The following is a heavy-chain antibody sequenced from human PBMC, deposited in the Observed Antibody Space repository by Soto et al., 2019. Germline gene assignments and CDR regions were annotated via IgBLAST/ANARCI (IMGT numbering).Heavy chain of an antibody. CDR3: AKRYGSGSYRDFNSYYGMDI. Sequence: GVSLRLSCAASGVPFSSYAMSWVRQAPGKGLEWVSGISPNGEQRFYVDSVKGRFFISRDNSQNTLYLEMSNLRADDTAVYYCAKRYGSGSYRDFNSYYGMDIWGQGTSVTVSS. V-gene: IGHV3-23*01. J-gene: IGHJ6*02. CDR1: GVPFSSYA. CDR2: ISPNGEQR. D-gene: IGHD3-10*01.